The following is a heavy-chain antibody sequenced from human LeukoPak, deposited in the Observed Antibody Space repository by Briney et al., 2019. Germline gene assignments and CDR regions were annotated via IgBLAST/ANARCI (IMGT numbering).Heavy chain of an antibody. V-gene: IGHV4-4*07. D-gene: IGHD3-10*01. Sequence: SETLSRTCTVSGGSISSYYWNWIRQPAGEGLEWIGRIYSSGNTNYNPSLKSRVTISVDKSRNQFSLKLTSVTAADTAVYYCARDSYGSGSYYPYYFDYWGQGTLVTVSS. CDR3: ARDSYGSGSYYPYYFDY. CDR2: IYSSGNT. CDR1: GGSISSYY. J-gene: IGHJ4*02.